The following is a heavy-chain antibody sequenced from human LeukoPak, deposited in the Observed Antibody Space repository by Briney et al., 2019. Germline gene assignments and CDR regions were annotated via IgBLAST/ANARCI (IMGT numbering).Heavy chain of an antibody. D-gene: IGHD6-19*01. V-gene: IGHV3-9*01. CDR3: AKDEHSSGWYVDY. J-gene: IGHJ4*02. CDR2: ISWNSGSI. CDR1: GSTFDDYA. Sequence: GGSLRLSCAASGSTFDDYAMHWVRQAPGKGLEWVSGISWNSGSIGYADSVKGRFTISRDNAKNSLYLQMNSLRAEDTALYYCAKDEHSSGWYVDYWGQGTLVTVSS.